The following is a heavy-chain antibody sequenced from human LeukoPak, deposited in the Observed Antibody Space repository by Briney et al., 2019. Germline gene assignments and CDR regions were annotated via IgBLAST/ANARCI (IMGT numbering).Heavy chain of an antibody. CDR1: GFSFSSYW. J-gene: IGHJ4*02. D-gene: IGHD5-18*01. Sequence: GGSLSLSCAVSGFSFSSYWMHWVRQAPGKGLVWVSRVSSDGSSASYADSVKGRFTISRDNAKNTLYLQMNSLRAEDTAVYYCARAARGYVYGHDLHFDYWGEGTLVTVSS. CDR3: ARAARGYVYGHDLHFDY. CDR2: VSSDGSSA. V-gene: IGHV3-74*01.